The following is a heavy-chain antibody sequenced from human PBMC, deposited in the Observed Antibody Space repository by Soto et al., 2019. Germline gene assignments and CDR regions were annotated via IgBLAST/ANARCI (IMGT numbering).Heavy chain of an antibody. J-gene: IGHJ3*02. CDR3: ARADSNGYYYVKAFDI. V-gene: IGHV3-74*01. D-gene: IGHD3-22*01. CDR1: GFTFSNNW. CDR2: INSDGRTR. Sequence: GGSLRLSCAASGFTFSNNWMHWVRQVPGKGLVWVSRINSDGRTRTYADSVKGRFTISRDNARNTLYLQMTSLRAEDTAVYYCARADSNGYYYVKAFDIWGQGTMVTV.